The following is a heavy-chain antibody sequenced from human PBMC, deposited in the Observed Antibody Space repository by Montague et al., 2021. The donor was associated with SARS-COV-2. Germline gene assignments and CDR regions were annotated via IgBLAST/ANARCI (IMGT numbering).Heavy chain of an antibody. J-gene: IGHJ4*02. CDR1: DGSFSDYS. D-gene: IGHD3-22*01. V-gene: IGHV4-34*01. Sequence: SETRSLTCAVYDGSFSDYSWTWIRQPPGKGLEWIGEINHRGSTNYHPSLKSRVTISVDTSKNQFSLKMTSVTAADTAVYYCARGRQHINMVVVVVTGGEYYFDFWGQGTLVAVSS. CDR3: ARGRQHINMVVVVVTGGEYYFDF. CDR2: INHRGST.